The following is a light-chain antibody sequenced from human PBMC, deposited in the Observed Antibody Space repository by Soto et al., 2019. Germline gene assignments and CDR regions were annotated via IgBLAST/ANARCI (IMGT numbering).Light chain of an antibody. CDR2: EVI. Sequence: QSALTQPASVSGSPGQSITISCTGTEVGAHRFVSWYQQVPGTAPKLLIYEVIKRPSGISPRFSGSKAGNTASLTISGLLADDEADYFCSTYTSASTSFGGGTKVTVL. J-gene: IGLJ2*01. CDR3: STYTSASTS. V-gene: IGLV2-14*01. CDR1: EVGAHRF.